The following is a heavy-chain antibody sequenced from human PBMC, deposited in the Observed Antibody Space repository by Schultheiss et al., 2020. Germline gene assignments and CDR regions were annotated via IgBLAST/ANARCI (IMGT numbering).Heavy chain of an antibody. CDR3: ARDRVAEPYYYGMDV. CDR1: DFSVGNNF. Sequence: GGSLRLSCTGSDFSVGNNFMSWVRQAPGKGLEWVSVIYSGSSTYYADSVKGRFTISRDNAKNSLYLQMNSLRAEDTAVYYCARDRVAEPYYYGMDVWGQGTTVTVSS. D-gene: IGHD2-21*01. V-gene: IGHV3-53*01. J-gene: IGHJ6*02. CDR2: IYSGSST.